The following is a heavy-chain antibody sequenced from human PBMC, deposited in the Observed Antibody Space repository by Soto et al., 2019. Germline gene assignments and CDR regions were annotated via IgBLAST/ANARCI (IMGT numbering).Heavy chain of an antibody. Sequence: SETLSLTCTVSGGSISSYYWSWIRQPPGKGLEWIGYIYYSGSTNYNPSLKSRVTISVDTSKNQFSLKLSSVTAADTAVYYCARDQVPAALREWFDPSGQGTLVTVSS. CDR3: ARDQVPAALREWFDP. J-gene: IGHJ5*02. CDR1: GGSISSYY. CDR2: IYYSGST. D-gene: IGHD2-2*01. V-gene: IGHV4-59*01.